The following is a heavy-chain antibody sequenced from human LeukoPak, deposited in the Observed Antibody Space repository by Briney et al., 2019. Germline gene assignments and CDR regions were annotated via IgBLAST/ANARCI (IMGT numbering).Heavy chain of an antibody. CDR1: GGSISSSSYY. D-gene: IGHD2-15*01. J-gene: IGHJ5*02. CDR2: IYYSGST. CDR3: ASLREGGVAHWFDP. Sequence: PSETLSLTCTVSGGSISSSSYYWGWIRQPPGTGLEWIGSIYYSGSTYYNPSLKSRVTISVDTSKNQFSLKLSSVTATDTAVYYCASLREGGVAHWFDPWGQGTLVTVSS. V-gene: IGHV4-39*01.